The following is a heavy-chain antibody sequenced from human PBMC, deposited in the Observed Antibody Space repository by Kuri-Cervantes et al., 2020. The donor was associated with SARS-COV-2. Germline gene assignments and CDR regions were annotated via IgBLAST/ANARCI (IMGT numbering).Heavy chain of an antibody. D-gene: IGHD4-17*01. V-gene: IGHV4-59*01. CDR3: ARGASYGDFDY. J-gene: IGHJ4*02. CDR2: IYYSGST. CDR1: GGSISSYY. Sequence: GSLRLSCTVSGGSISSYYWSWIRQPPGKGLEWIGYIYYSGSTNYNPSLKSRVTISVDTSKNQFFLKLSSVTAADTAVYYCARGASYGDFDYWGQGTLVTVSS.